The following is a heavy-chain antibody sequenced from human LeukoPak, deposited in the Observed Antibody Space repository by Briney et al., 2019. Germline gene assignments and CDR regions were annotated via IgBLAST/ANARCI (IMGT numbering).Heavy chain of an antibody. D-gene: IGHD2-2*01. Sequence: SQTLSLTCTVSGGSISSGGYYWSWIRQHPGKGLEWIGYIYYSGSTYYNPSLKSRVTISVDTSKNQFSLKLGSVTAADTAVYYCARDTYQLLGSDDAFDIWGQGTMVTVSS. CDR2: IYYSGST. V-gene: IGHV4-31*03. CDR3: ARDTYQLLGSDDAFDI. J-gene: IGHJ3*02. CDR1: GGSISSGGYY.